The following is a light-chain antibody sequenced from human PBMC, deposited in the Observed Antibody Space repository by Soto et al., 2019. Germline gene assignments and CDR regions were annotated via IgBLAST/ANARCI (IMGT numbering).Light chain of an antibody. CDR2: AAS. CDR3: LQSDSFPHT. V-gene: IGKV1-12*01. CDR1: QGIGTW. Sequence: DIQMTQSPSSVSASVGDRVTITCRASQGIGTWLAWYQQKPGSAPKLLIYAASSLQSGVPSRFSGSGSGTYFTLTITSLQPEDFATYYCLQSDSFPHTFGQGTKLQIK. J-gene: IGKJ2*01.